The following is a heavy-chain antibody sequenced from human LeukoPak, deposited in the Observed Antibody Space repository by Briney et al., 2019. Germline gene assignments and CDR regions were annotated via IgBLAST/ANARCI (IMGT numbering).Heavy chain of an antibody. CDR2: IYSGGST. CDR1: GFTVSSNY. J-gene: IGHJ3*02. Sequence: GGSLRLSCAASGFTVSSNYMSWVRQAPGKGLEWVSVIYSGGSTYYADSVKGRFTISRDNSKNSLYLQMNSLRAEDTAVYYCARGSSVNDAFHIWGQGTMVTVSS. CDR3: ARGSSVNDAFHI. V-gene: IGHV3-66*01.